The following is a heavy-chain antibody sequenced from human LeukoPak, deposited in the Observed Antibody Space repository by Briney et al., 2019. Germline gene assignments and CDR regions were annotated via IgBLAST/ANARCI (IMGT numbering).Heavy chain of an antibody. Sequence: GASVKVSSKASGYTFTSYDINWVRQATGQGLEWMGWMNPNSGNTGYAQKFQGRVTITRNTSISTAYMELSSLTSEDTAVYYCARTCSSTSCSDFDYWGQGTLVTVSS. V-gene: IGHV1-8*03. CDR3: ARTCSSTSCSDFDY. CDR2: MNPNSGNT. CDR1: GYTFTSYD. D-gene: IGHD2-2*01. J-gene: IGHJ4*02.